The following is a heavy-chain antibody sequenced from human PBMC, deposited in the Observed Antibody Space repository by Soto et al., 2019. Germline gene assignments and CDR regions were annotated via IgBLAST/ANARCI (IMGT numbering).Heavy chain of an antibody. CDR1: EFTFSSYA. Sequence: QVQLVESGGGVVQPGRSLRLSCAASEFTFSSYAMHWVRQAPGKGLEWVAVISYNGRNKYYADSVKGRFTISRDNSKNTLYLQMNSRRTEDTAVYYCAREIERLLGYWGQGALVTVSS. J-gene: IGHJ4*02. CDR3: AREIERLLGY. V-gene: IGHV3-30*04. D-gene: IGHD3-3*01. CDR2: ISYNGRNK.